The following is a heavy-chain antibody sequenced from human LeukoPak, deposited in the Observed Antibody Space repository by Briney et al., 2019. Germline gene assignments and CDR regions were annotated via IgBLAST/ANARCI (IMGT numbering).Heavy chain of an antibody. J-gene: IGHJ4*02. CDR3: ARLREIPVFGVVTKSTSYFDY. Sequence: GGSLGLSCAASGFTFSRYEMNWVRQAPGKGLEWVANIKQDGSEKYYVDSVKGRFTISRDNAKNSLYLQMNSLRAEDTAVCYCARLREIPVFGVVTKSTSYFDYWGQGTLVTVSS. CDR1: GFTFSRYE. CDR2: IKQDGSEK. D-gene: IGHD3-3*01. V-gene: IGHV3-7*01.